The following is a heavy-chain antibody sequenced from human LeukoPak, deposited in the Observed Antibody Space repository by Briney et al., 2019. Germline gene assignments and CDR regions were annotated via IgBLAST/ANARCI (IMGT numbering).Heavy chain of an antibody. Sequence: NPGGSLRLSCAASGFTFSSYSMNWVRQAPGKGLEWVSSISSGSSYIYYADSVKGRFTISRDNSKNTLYLQMNSLRAEDTAVYYCARGEYDSSGYCFDYWGQGTLVTVSS. CDR3: ARGEYDSSGYCFDY. J-gene: IGHJ4*02. D-gene: IGHD3-22*01. CDR2: ISSGSSYI. V-gene: IGHV3-21*04. CDR1: GFTFSSYS.